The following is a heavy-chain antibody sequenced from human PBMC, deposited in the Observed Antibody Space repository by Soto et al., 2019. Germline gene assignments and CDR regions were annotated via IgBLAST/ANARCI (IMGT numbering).Heavy chain of an antibody. CDR1: GFTFSTYS. D-gene: IGHD1-26*01. V-gene: IGHV3-48*01. J-gene: IGHJ4*02. Sequence: GGSLRLSCAASGFTFSTYSMNWVRQAPGKGLEWVSYISSSSSTIFYTDSVKGRFTVSRDNAKNSLYLQMNSLRAEDTAVYYSVRDDFGLGIDYWGLGTLVTVSS. CDR2: ISSSSSTI. CDR3: VRDDFGLGIDY.